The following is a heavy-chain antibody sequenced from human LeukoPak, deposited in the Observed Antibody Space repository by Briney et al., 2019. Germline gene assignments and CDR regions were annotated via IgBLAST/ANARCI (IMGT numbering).Heavy chain of an antibody. CDR3: ASSPIVVVIGALENPYYYYYYMDV. V-gene: IGHV4-61*02. J-gene: IGHJ6*03. Sequence: PSQTLSLTCTVSGGSISSGSYYWSWIRQPAGKGLEWIGRIYTSGSTNYNPSPKSRVTMSVDTSKNQFSLKLSSVTAADTAVYYCASSPIVVVIGALENPYYYYYYMDVWGKGTTVTVSS. CDR2: IYTSGST. CDR1: GGSISSGSYY. D-gene: IGHD3-22*01.